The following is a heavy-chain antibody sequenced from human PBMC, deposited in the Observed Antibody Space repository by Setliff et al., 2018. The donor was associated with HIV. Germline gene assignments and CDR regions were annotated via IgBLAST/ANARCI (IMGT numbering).Heavy chain of an antibody. CDR2: ISAYNGNR. J-gene: IGHJ1*01. CDR1: GYTFNSYA. Sequence: GASVKVSCKTSGYTFNSYAISWVRQAPGQGLEWMGWISAYNGNRNYAKKFQGRVTVTKDSSTSIAYMELRNLRSDDTAVYYCASHPPWLDRAEYFQHWGQGTLVTVS. D-gene: IGHD6-19*01. V-gene: IGHV1-18*01. CDR3: ASHPPWLDRAEYFQH.